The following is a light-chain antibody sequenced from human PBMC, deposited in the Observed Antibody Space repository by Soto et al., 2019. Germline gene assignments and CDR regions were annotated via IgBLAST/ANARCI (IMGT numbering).Light chain of an antibody. Sequence: DIVMTQSPDSLAVSLGERATINCKSSQSVLYSSNNKNYLAWYQQKPGPPPKLLIYWASTRESGVPDRFSGSGSGLDFTLHISSLQAEDVAVYDCQQYYSTPPTFGGGTKVESK. J-gene: IGKJ4*01. CDR2: WAS. CDR3: QQYYSTPPT. CDR1: QSVLYSSNNKNY. V-gene: IGKV4-1*01.